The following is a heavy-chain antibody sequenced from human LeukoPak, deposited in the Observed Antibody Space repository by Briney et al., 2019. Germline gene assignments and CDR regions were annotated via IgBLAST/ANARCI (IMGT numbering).Heavy chain of an antibody. Sequence: SETLSLTCTVSAASIRNNHWSWIRQPPGEGLEWIGYIYSTGSTSYNPSLKSRVTISVDTSKNQFSLNLTSVTAADTAVYYCARRFYYDGHHDSWGQGTLATVSS. J-gene: IGHJ4*02. CDR2: IYSTGST. V-gene: IGHV4-59*08. CDR3: ARRFYYDGHHDS. CDR1: AASIRNNH. D-gene: IGHD3-22*01.